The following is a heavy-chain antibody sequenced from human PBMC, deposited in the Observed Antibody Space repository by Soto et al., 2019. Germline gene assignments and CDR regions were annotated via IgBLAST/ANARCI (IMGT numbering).Heavy chain of an antibody. V-gene: IGHV4-31*03. J-gene: IGHJ4*02. D-gene: IGHD3-10*01. CDR3: ARAVLWFGEKYYFDD. Sequence: SETLSLTCTVSGGSISSGGYYWSWIRQHPGKGLEWIGYIYYSGSTYYNPSLRSRVTISVDTSKNQFSLKLSSVTAADTAVYYCARAVLWFGEKYYFDDWGQGTLVPVSS. CDR2: IYYSGST. CDR1: GGSISSGGYY.